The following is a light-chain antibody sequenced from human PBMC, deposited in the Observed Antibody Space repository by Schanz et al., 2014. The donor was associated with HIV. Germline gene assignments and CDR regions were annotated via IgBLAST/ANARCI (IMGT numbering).Light chain of an antibody. CDR2: GAS. V-gene: IGKV1-39*01. CDR1: QTIRNS. J-gene: IGKJ5*01. Sequence: DIQMTQSPSILSASVGDRVSISCRASQTIRNSLNWYQQKPGKAPKLLIYGASSLHGGVPSRFSGSGSGTEFTLIISGLQPEDFATYYCQQSHSYPSITFGQGTRLEIK. CDR3: QQSHSYPSIT.